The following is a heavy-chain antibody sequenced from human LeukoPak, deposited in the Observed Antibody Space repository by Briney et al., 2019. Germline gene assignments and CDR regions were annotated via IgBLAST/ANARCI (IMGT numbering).Heavy chain of an antibody. Sequence: GESLRLSCTASAFAFSNHAMSWVRQAPGKGLEWVSSISISGGTTYYTDSVKGRFTISRENSKSTLYLQMNNLRAEDTAVYYCANLGALYGDYVGNDYWGQGTLVTVSS. J-gene: IGHJ4*02. V-gene: IGHV3-23*01. CDR1: AFAFSNHA. D-gene: IGHD4-17*01. CDR2: ISISGGTT. CDR3: ANLGALYGDYVGNDY.